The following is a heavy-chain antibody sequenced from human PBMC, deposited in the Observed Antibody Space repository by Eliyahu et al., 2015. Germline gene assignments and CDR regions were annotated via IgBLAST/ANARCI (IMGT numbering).Heavy chain of an antibody. CDR2: ISSSSSYI. Sequence: EVQLVESGGGLVKPGGSLXLSXXAXGFTFSSYSMNWVRQAPGKGLEWVSSISSSSSYIYYADSVKGRFTISRDNAKNSLYLQMNSLRAEDTAVYYCAGPLAAPGNYWGQGTLVTVSS. D-gene: IGHD6-25*01. CDR1: GFTFSSYS. V-gene: IGHV3-21*01. J-gene: IGHJ4*02. CDR3: AGPLAAPGNY.